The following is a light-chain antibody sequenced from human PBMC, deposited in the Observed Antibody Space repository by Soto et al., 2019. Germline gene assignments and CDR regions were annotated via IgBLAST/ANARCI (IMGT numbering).Light chain of an antibody. V-gene: IGKV4-1*01. CDR1: QTVLRSSNNKNH. Sequence: DIVMTQSPDSLAVSLGERATINCKSSQTVLRSSNNKNHLAWYQQKPEQPPKMLISWASTRESGVPDRFSGSGSGTDFTRTISGLQAEDVAVYYCQHYYTVPVTFGQGTRLEIK. CDR3: QHYYTVPVT. CDR2: WAS. J-gene: IGKJ5*01.